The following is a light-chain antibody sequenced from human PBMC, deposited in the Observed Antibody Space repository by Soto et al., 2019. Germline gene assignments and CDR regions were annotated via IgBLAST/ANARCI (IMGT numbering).Light chain of an antibody. V-gene: IGLV2-14*01. CDR2: EVT. CDR1: SSDVGGYKY. Sequence: QSALTQPASVSGSPGQSITISCTGTSSDVGGYKYVSWYQHHPGKAPKLIIFEVTNRPSGVSNRFSGSKSGNTASLTISGLQAEDEADYYCASYAARSTLGVFGTGTRSPS. J-gene: IGLJ1*01. CDR3: ASYAARSTLGV.